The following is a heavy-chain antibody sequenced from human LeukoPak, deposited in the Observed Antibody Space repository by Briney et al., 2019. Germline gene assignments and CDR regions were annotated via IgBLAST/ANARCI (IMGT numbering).Heavy chain of an antibody. CDR3: ATDHLRVGATGASDT. D-gene: IGHD1-26*01. CDR1: RFTFSNYW. CDR2: IKQDGGEK. Sequence: GGSLILSCAASRFTFSNYWMSWVRQAPGKGLEWVANIKQDGGEKYYVDSVKGRFTISRDNTKNSLYLQMNSLRAEDTAVYYCATDHLRVGATGASDTWGQGTMVTVSS. V-gene: IGHV3-7*05. J-gene: IGHJ3*02.